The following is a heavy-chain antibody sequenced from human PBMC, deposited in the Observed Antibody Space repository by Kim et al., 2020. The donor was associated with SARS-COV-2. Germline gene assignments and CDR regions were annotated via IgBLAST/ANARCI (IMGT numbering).Heavy chain of an antibody. D-gene: IGHD3-22*01. CDR1: GFTFSNAW. CDR2: IKSKTDGGTT. Sequence: GGSLRLSCAASGFTFSNAWMNWVRQAPGKGLEWVGRIKSKTDGGTTDYAAPVKGRFTISRDDSKNTLYLQMNSLKTEDTAVYYCTTGAYYHDTSGFFFPKDYYYYGMDVWGQGTTVTVS. V-gene: IGHV3-15*01. J-gene: IGHJ6*02. CDR3: TTGAYYHDTSGFFFPKDYYYYGMDV.